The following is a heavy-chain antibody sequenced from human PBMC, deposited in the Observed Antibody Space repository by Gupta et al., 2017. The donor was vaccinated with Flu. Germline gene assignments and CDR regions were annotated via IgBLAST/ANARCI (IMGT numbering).Heavy chain of an antibody. CDR2: ISQSGDT. CDR1: GGSITNTLYY. J-gene: IGHJ4*02. D-gene: IGHD5-24*01. CDR3: AGRRDGYNLGVDY. V-gene: IGHV4-39*01. Sequence: QLQLQESGPGLVKPSETLSLTCSVSGGSITNTLYYWGCIRQTPGQGLEWIGSISQSGDTFYNPSLKGRATMSLDTSKNQFSLNVNSVTVADTAGYYCAGRRDGYNLGVDYWGQGSLVTVSS.